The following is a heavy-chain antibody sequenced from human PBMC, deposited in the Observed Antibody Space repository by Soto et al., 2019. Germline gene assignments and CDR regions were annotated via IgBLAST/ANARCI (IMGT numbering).Heavy chain of an antibody. J-gene: IGHJ6*02. Sequence: QVQLVQSGAEVKKPGSSVKVSCKASGGTFSSYAISWVRQAPGQGLEWMGGIIPIFGTANYAQKFQGRVTITADEATSTAYMELSSMRSEDKAVYYCARDLTVAGETSYYGYAMDVWGQGTTVTVSS. D-gene: IGHD6-19*01. CDR2: IIPIFGTA. CDR1: GGTFSSYA. V-gene: IGHV1-69*12. CDR3: ARDLTVAGETSYYGYAMDV.